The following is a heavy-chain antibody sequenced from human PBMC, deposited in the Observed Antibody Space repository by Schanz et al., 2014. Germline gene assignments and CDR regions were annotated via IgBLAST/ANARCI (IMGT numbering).Heavy chain of an antibody. Sequence: EVQLLESGGGLVQPGGTLRLSCEASKSTFNNYPMSWVRQAPGKGLEWVATITSSGGNAYYADSVRGRFAISRDSSKNTVYLPVNSLRLEDTAIYYCAKTGGVGVRYYFDPWGQGTLVTVSS. D-gene: IGHD3-10*01. CDR3: AKTGGVGVRYYFDP. J-gene: IGHJ4*02. CDR2: ITSSGGNA. V-gene: IGHV3-23*01. CDR1: KSTFNNYP.